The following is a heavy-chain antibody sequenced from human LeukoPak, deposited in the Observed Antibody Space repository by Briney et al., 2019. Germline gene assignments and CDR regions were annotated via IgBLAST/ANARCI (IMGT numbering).Heavy chain of an antibody. D-gene: IGHD4-17*01. J-gene: IGHJ4*02. CDR2: IIPILGIA. CDR1: GGTFSSYA. CDR3: ARHNRGDYVGPYYFDY. V-gene: IGHV1-69*04. Sequence: SVKVSCKASGGTFSSYAISWVRQAPGQGLEWMGRIIPILGIANYAQKFQGRVTITADKSTSTAYMELSSLRSEDAAVYYCARHNRGDYVGPYYFDYWGQGTLVTVSS.